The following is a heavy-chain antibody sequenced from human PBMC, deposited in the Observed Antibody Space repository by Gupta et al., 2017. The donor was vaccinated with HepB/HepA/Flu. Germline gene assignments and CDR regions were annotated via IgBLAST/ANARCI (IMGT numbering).Heavy chain of an antibody. CDR1: GFTFSNAW. Sequence: EVQLVESGGGLVKPGGSLRLSCAASGFTFSNAWMSWVRQAPGKGLEWVGRIKSKTDGGTTDYAAPVKGRFTISRDDSKNTLYLQMNSLKTEDTAVYYCTTGDDFWSGYPYGMDVWGQGTTVTVSS. J-gene: IGHJ6*02. D-gene: IGHD3-3*01. CDR3: TTGDDFWSGYPYGMDV. V-gene: IGHV3-15*01. CDR2: IKSKTDGGTT.